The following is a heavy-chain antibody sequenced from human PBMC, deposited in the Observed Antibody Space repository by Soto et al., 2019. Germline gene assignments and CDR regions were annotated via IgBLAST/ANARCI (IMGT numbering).Heavy chain of an antibody. D-gene: IGHD6-19*01. J-gene: IGHJ4*02. CDR2: ISANNGNT. CDR3: ARQSGGKQFLDY. CDR1: NYTFNSYG. V-gene: IGHV1-18*01. Sequence: ASVKVSCKASNYTFNSYGLSWVRQAPGQGLEWMGWISANNGNTIYAQKFQGRVTMTTDTPTSTAYMELRSLRSDDTAMYYCARQSGGKQFLDYWGQGTLVTVSS.